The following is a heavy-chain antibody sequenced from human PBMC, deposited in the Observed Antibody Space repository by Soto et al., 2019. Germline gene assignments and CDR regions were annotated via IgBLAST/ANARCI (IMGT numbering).Heavy chain of an antibody. V-gene: IGHV4-59*01. D-gene: IGHD2-15*01. CDR3: ARMGPSYCSGATCYSEGVWIDS. Sequence: QVQLQESGPGLVKPSETLSLTCTVSGGSISTYYWNWIRQPPGEGLEWIGYVYYSGYTSYHPSLKSRVTTSRDTSKNQFSLKLSSVTAAATAVYYCARMGPSYCSGATCYSEGVWIDSWGQGLLVNVSS. CDR2: VYYSGYT. J-gene: IGHJ4*02. CDR1: GGSISTYY.